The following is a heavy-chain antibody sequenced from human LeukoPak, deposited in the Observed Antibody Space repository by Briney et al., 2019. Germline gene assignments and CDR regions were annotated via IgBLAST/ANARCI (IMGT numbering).Heavy chain of an antibody. CDR2: ISAYNGNT. D-gene: IGHD3-9*01. CDR3: ARAFLGGYYDILTGVDY. J-gene: IGHJ4*02. Sequence: ASVKVSCKASGYTFTSYGINWLRQAPGQGLEWMGWISAYNGNTNYAQKLQGRVTMTTDTSTSTAYMELRSLRSDDTAVYYCARAFLGGYYDILTGVDYWGQGTLVTVSS. CDR1: GYTFTSYG. V-gene: IGHV1-18*01.